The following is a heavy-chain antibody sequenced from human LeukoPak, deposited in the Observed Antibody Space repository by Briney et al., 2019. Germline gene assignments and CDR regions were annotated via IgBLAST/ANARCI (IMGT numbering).Heavy chain of an antibody. V-gene: IGHV3-9*01. CDR2: ISWNSANL. CDR1: GFTFSSYA. J-gene: IGHJ6*03. Sequence: PGGSLRLSCAASGFTFSSYAMHWVRQAPGKGLEWVSGISWNSANLGYADSVKGRFTISRDNAKNSLYLQMNSLRAEDTALYYCAKGGYDLDYYMDVWGKGTTVTISS. D-gene: IGHD5-12*01. CDR3: AKGGYDLDYYMDV.